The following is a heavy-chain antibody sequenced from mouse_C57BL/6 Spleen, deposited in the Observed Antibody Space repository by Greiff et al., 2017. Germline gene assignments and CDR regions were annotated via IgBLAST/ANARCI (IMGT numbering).Heavy chain of an antibody. D-gene: IGHD1-2*01. CDR1: GYAFSSYW. V-gene: IGHV1-80*01. CDR2: IYPGDGDT. J-gene: IGHJ3*01. CDR3: VGWGYYGEGFAD. Sequence: QVQLQQPGAELVKPGASVKISCKASGYAFSSYWMNWVKQRPGKGLEWIGQIYPGDGDTNYNGKFKGKATLTADKSSSTAYMQLSSLTSEDSAVYFCVGWGYYGEGFADWGQGTLVTVSA.